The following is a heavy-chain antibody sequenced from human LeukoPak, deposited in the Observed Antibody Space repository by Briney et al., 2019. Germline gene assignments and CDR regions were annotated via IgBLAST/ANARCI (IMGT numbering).Heavy chain of an antibody. CDR2: IYHSGST. Sequence: SETLSLTCTVSGGSISSSSYCWGWIRQPPGKGLEWIGSIYHSGSTYYNPSLKSRVTISVDTSRNQFSLKLSSVTAADTAVYYCAREPAAGTSWGQGTLVTVSS. CDR1: GGSISSSSYC. D-gene: IGHD6-13*01. V-gene: IGHV4-39*07. CDR3: AREPAAGTS. J-gene: IGHJ5*02.